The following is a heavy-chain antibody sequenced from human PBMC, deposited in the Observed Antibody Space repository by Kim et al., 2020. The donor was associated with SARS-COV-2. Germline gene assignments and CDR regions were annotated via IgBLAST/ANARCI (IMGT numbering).Heavy chain of an antibody. CDR1: GFTFSSYG. Sequence: GGSLRLSCAASGFTFSSYGMHWVRQAPGKGLEWVAVISYDGSNKYYADSVKGRFTISRDNSKNTLYLQMNSLRAEDTAVYYCAKDPMYSSSWYVFYYG. V-gene: IGHV3-30*18. J-gene: IGHJ6*01. CDR3: AKDPMYSSSWYVFYYG. D-gene: IGHD6-13*01. CDR2: ISYDGSNK.